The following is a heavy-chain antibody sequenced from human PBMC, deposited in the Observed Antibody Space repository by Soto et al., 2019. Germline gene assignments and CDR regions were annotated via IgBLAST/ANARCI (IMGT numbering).Heavy chain of an antibody. J-gene: IGHJ4*02. Sequence: PGGSLRLSCATSGFTFNTYAMHWVRQAPGKGLELVAIISYDGSNKYYADSMKGRFTISRDNPKNTVYLEMSSLRPEDTAVYYCARDLSRGITMIALEIHYWGQGTLVTVSS. V-gene: IGHV3-30-3*01. CDR2: ISYDGSNK. CDR3: ARDLSRGITMIALEIHY. D-gene: IGHD3-22*01. CDR1: GFTFNTYA.